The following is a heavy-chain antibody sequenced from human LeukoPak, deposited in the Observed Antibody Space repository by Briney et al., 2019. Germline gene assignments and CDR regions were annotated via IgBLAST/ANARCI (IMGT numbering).Heavy chain of an antibody. CDR2: IIPIFGTA. D-gene: IGHD3-9*01. J-gene: IGHJ3*02. V-gene: IGHV1-69*13. CDR1: GGTFSSYA. Sequence: GASVKVSCKASGGTFSSYAISWVRQAPGQGLEWMGGIIPIFGTANYAQKFQGRVTITADESTSTAYMELSSLRSEDTAVYYCARMGRKLRYFDTLPDAFDIWGQGTVVTVSS. CDR3: ARMGRKLRYFDTLPDAFDI.